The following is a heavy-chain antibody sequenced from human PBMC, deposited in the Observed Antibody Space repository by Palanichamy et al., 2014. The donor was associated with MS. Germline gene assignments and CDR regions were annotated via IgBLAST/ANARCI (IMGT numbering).Heavy chain of an antibody. Sequence: QVQLVQSGAEVKKPGASVKVSCRASGYTFTHYYMNWVRQAPGQGLQWVGIINPSGPSTSYAQNFQGRVTMTRDTSTGTVYMELSSLTPEDTAVYYCARLYYGYIMDVWGQGTTVTVSS. CDR2: INPSGPST. CDR3: ARLYYGYIMDV. CDR1: GYTFTHYY. J-gene: IGHJ6*02. D-gene: IGHD3-10*01. V-gene: IGHV1-46*01.